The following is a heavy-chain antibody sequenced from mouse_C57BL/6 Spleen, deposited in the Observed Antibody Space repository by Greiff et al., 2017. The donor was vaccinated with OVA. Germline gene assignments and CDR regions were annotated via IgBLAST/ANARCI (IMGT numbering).Heavy chain of an antibody. D-gene: IGHD2-4*01. CDR2: IYPRDGST. J-gene: IGHJ2*01. V-gene: IGHV1-78*01. CDR1: GYTFTDYT. Sequence: QVQLQQSDAELVKPGASVKISCKVSGYTFTDYTIHWMKQRPEQGLEWIGYIYPRDGSTKYNEKFKGKATLTADKSSSTAYMQLNSLTSEDSAVSACERRYDYDVRQYFDYWGQGTTLTVSS. CDR3: ERRYDYDVRQYFDY.